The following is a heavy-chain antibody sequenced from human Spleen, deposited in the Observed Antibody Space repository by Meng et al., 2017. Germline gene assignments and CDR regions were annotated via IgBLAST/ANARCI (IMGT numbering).Heavy chain of an antibody. CDR3: TREFRAPDKNYNLNY. Sequence: GESLKISCAASGVTFRGSTMHWVRQASGKGLEWVGRIRSKANSYATAYAASVKGRFTISRDDSKNTASLQMNSLKTEDTAVDYCTREFRAPDKNYNLNYWGQGKLVTVSS. D-gene: IGHD1-7*01. CDR2: IRSKANSYAT. CDR1: GVTFRGST. J-gene: IGHJ4*02. V-gene: IGHV3-73*01.